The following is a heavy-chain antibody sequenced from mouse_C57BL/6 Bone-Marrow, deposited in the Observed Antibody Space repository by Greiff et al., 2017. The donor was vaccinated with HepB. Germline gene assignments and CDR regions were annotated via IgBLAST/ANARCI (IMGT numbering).Heavy chain of an antibody. D-gene: IGHD1-1*01. V-gene: IGHV1-82*01. CDR3: ARDYGRAY. Sequence: VQLQQSGPELVKPGASVKISCKASGYAFSSSWMNWVKQRPGKGLEWIGRIYPGDGDTNYNGKFKGKATLTAEQSSSTAYMQISSLTSEDSAVYFCARDYGRAYWGQGTLVTVSA. J-gene: IGHJ3*01. CDR1: GYAFSSSW. CDR2: IYPGDGDT.